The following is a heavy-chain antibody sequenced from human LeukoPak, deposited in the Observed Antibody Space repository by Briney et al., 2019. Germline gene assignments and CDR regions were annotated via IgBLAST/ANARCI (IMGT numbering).Heavy chain of an antibody. D-gene: IGHD3-16*02. V-gene: IGHV3-23*01. CDR3: AKPQLGGVIVYFDY. CDR2: ISGSGGST. Sequence: PGGSLRLSCAASGFTFSSYAMSWVRQAPGKGLEWVSAISGSGGSTYYADSVKGRFTISRDNSKNTLYLQMNSLIAEDTAVYYCAKPQLGGVIVYFDYWGQGTLVTVSS. J-gene: IGHJ4*02. CDR1: GFTFSSYA.